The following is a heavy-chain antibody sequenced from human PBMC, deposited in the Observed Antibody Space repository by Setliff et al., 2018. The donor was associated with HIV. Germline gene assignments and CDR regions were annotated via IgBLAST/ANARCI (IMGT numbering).Heavy chain of an antibody. CDR3: ARVFTAGRREYYFDL. D-gene: IGHD6-6*01. V-gene: IGHV4-59*08. CDR1: GGSISTYY. CDR2: IYYSGST. Sequence: TSETLSLTCTVSGGSISTYYWSWIRQPPGKGLDWVGYIYYSGSTNYKPSLKSRVTISVDTSKNHFSLRLSSVTAADTAVYYCARVFTAGRREYYFDLWGQGTLVTVSS. J-gene: IGHJ4*02.